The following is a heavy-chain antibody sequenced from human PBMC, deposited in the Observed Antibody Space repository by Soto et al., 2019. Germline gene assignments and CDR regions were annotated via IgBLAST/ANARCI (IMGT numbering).Heavy chain of an antibody. D-gene: IGHD6-19*01. J-gene: IGHJ6*02. CDR3: AIPFSSGWSYYGMDV. CDR1: GGTFSSYA. V-gene: IGHV1-69*13. CDR2: IIPIFGTA. Sequence: GASVKVSCKASGGTFSSYAISWVRQAPGQGLEWMGGIIPIFGTANYAQKFQGRVTITADESTSTAYMELSSLRSEDTAVYYCAIPFSSGWSYYGMDVWGQGTTVTVSS.